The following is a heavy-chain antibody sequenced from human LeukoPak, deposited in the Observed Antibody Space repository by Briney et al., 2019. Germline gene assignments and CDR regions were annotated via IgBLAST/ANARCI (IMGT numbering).Heavy chain of an antibody. CDR3: ARMEDYYDSSGYYHVFDY. D-gene: IGHD3-22*01. CDR1: GGSISTYY. J-gene: IGHJ4*02. CDR2: IYYSGST. Sequence: SETLSLTCTVSGGSISTYYWSWIRQPPGKGLEWIGYIYYSGSTNYNPSLKSRVTISVDTSKNQFSLKLSSVTAADTAVYYCARMEDYYDSSGYYHVFDYWGQGTLVTVSS. V-gene: IGHV4-59*01.